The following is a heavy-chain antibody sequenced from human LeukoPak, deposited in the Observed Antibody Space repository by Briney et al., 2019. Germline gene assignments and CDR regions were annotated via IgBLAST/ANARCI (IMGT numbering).Heavy chain of an antibody. V-gene: IGHV3-30*03. J-gene: IGHJ4*02. CDR2: ISYDGSNK. D-gene: IGHD4-11*01. CDR3: ASHDYSKDFDY. CDR1: GFTFSSYG. Sequence: GGSLRLSCAASGFTFSSYGMHWVRQAPGKGLEWVAVISYDGSNKYYADSVRGRSTISRDNSKNTLHLQMNSLRAEDTAVYYCASHDYSKDFDYWGQGTLVTVSS.